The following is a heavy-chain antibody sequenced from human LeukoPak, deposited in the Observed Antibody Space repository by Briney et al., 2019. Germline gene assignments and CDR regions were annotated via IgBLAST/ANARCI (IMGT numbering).Heavy chain of an antibody. J-gene: IGHJ6*03. CDR3: ATQSVLPAAIRPYYYYYMDV. Sequence: GESLKISCKGSGYSFTNYWIGWVRQMPGKGLEWMGIIYPADSDTRYSPSFQGQVTISADKSISTAYLQWSSLKASDTAMYYCATQSVLPAAIRPYYYYYMDVWGKGTTVTVSS. V-gene: IGHV5-51*01. CDR1: GYSFTNYW. D-gene: IGHD2-2*02. CDR2: IYPADSDT.